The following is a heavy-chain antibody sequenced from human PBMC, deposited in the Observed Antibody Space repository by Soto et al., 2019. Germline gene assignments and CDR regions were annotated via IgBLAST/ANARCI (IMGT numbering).Heavy chain of an antibody. D-gene: IGHD3-3*01. CDR3: AHRPPLSATYYDFWSGYSILDYFDY. V-gene: IGHV2-5*02. J-gene: IGHJ4*02. CDR1: GFSLSTSGVG. CDR2: IYWDDDK. Sequence: QITLKESGPTLVKPTQTLTLTCTFSGFSLSTSGVGVGWIRQPPGKALEWLALIYWDDDKRYSPSLKSRLTITKDTSKKQVVLTMTNMDPVDTATYYCAHRPPLSATYYDFWSGYSILDYFDYWGPGSLVTASS.